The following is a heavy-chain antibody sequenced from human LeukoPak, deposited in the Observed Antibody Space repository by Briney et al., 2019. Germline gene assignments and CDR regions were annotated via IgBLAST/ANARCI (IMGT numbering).Heavy chain of an antibody. J-gene: IGHJ4*02. Sequence: QSGGSLRLSCAASEFTFSNYPMNWVRQAPGKGLEWVSYISRSGSPIYYADSVRGRFTISRDNAKNSLYLQMNSLRAEDTAVYYCARVRYNSGYIFDYWGQGTLVTLSS. V-gene: IGHV3-48*04. CDR3: ARVRYNSGYIFDY. CDR2: ISRSGSPI. CDR1: EFTFSNYP. D-gene: IGHD5-18*01.